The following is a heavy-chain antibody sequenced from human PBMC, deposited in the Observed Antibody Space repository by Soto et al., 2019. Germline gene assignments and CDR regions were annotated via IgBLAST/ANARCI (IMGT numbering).Heavy chain of an antibody. D-gene: IGHD3-10*01. Sequence: GGSLRLSCAASGFTFSSYGMHWVRQAPGKGLEWVAVIWYDGSNKYYADSVKGRFTISRDNSKNTLYLQMNSLRAEDTAVYYCARYYYGSGYYYYGMDVWGQGTTVTVS. CDR2: IWYDGSNK. CDR3: ARYYYGSGYYYYGMDV. CDR1: GFTFSSYG. J-gene: IGHJ6*02. V-gene: IGHV3-33*01.